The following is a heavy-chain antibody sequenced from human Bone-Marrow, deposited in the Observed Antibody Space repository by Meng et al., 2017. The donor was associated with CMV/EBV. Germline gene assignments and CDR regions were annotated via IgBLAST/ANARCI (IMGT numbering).Heavy chain of an antibody. D-gene: IGHD3-22*01. CDR3: ARVALLTYYYDSSPMAV. Sequence: ASVKVSCKASGYTFTSYGISWVRQAPGQGLEWMGWISAYNGNTNYAQKLQGRVTMTTDTSTSTAYMELRSLRSEDTAVYYCARVALLTYYYDSSPMAVWGQGHTV. CDR1: GYTFTSYG. J-gene: IGHJ6*01. CDR2: ISAYNGNT. V-gene: IGHV1-18*01.